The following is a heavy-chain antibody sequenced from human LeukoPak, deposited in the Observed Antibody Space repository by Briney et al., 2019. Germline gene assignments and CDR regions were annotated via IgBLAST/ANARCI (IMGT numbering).Heavy chain of an antibody. V-gene: IGHV1-3*01. J-gene: IGHJ5*02. D-gene: IGHD6-13*01. CDR2: INAGNGNT. Sequence: ASVKVSCKASGYTFTSYAMHWVRQAPGQRLEWMGWINAGNGNTKYSQKFQGRVTITRDTSASTAYMELSSLRSEDTAVYYCARDQWSENQQLVPGWFDPWGQGTLVTVSS. CDR3: ARDQWSENQQLVPGWFDP. CDR1: GYTFTSYA.